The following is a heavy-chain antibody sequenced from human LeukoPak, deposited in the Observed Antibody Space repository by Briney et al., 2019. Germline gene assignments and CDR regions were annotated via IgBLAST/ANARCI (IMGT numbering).Heavy chain of an antibody. CDR1: GFTFRSYA. V-gene: IGHV3-23*01. J-gene: IGHJ1*01. CDR2: ISGSGGSP. Sequence: GGSLRLSCAPSGFTFRSYAMSWVPRAPGRGLGWVSAISGSGGSPYYADSVKGRFTISRDNSKNTLYLQMNSLRAEDTAVYYCAKDSGDYEYFQHWGQGTLVTVSS. CDR3: AKDSGDYEYFQH. D-gene: IGHD4-17*01.